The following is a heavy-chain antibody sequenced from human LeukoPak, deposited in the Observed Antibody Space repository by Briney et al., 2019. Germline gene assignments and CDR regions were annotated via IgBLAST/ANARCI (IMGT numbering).Heavy chain of an antibody. CDR3: ARDRIVVVPAAIATDNWFDP. D-gene: IGHD2-2*01. CDR1: GGTFSSYA. Sequence: GSSVKVSCKASGGTFSSYAISWVRQAPGQGLEWMGGIIPIFGTANYAQKFQGRVTITADKSTSTAYMELSSLRSEDTAVYYCARDRIVVVPAAIATDNWFDPWGQGTLVTVSS. CDR2: IIPIFGTA. J-gene: IGHJ5*02. V-gene: IGHV1-69*06.